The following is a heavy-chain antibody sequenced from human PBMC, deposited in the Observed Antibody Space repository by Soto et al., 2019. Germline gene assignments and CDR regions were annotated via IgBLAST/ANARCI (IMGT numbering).Heavy chain of an antibody. J-gene: IGHJ4*02. Sequence: PGGSLRLSCAASGFTFSSYGMHWVRQAPGKGLEWVAVIWYDGSNKYYADSVKGRFTISRDNSKNTLYLQMNSLRAEDTAVYYCAASPYYYDSSGYQPGPFDYWGQGTLVTVSS. CDR2: IWYDGSNK. D-gene: IGHD3-22*01. V-gene: IGHV3-33*01. CDR1: GFTFSSYG. CDR3: AASPYYYDSSGYQPGPFDY.